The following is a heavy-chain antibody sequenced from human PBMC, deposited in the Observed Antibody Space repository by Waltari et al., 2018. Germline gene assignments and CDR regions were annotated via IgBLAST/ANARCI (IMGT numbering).Heavy chain of an antibody. Sequence: EVQLVESGGGLVQPGGSLRLSCAASGFTFSSYAMHWVRQAPGKGLEYVSAISSNGGITYYANSVKGRFTISRDNSKNTLYLQMGSLRAEDMAVYYCAREYCSSTSCHYYYYYGMDVWGQGTTVTVSS. D-gene: IGHD2-2*01. CDR3: AREYCSSTSCHYYYYYGMDV. V-gene: IGHV3-64*01. CDR2: ISSNGGIT. J-gene: IGHJ6*02. CDR1: GFTFSSYA.